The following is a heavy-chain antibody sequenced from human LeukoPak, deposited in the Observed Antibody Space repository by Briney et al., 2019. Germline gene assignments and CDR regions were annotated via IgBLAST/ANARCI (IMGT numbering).Heavy chain of an antibody. J-gene: IGHJ6*04. CDR3: ARPGCGGNCYYRMDV. D-gene: IGHD2-21*01. CDR1: GFTFSSCA. Sequence: PGGSLRLSCAASGFTFSSCAMTWVRQAPGKGLEWISAVSYDITRTFYADSVKGRFAISRDNSRNTLFLQMNSLRADDTAVYYCARPGCGGNCYYRMDVWGKGTTVTVSS. CDR2: VSYDITRT. V-gene: IGHV3-23*01.